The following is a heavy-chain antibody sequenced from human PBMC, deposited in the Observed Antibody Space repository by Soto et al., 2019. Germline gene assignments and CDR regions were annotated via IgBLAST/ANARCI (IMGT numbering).Heavy chain of an antibody. CDR1: GGTFSSYT. CDR2: IIPILGIA. D-gene: IGHD2-15*01. V-gene: IGHV1-69*02. J-gene: IGHJ6*02. Sequence: PSVKVSCKASGGTFSSYTISWVRQAPGQGLEWMGRIIPILGIANYAQKFQGRVTITADKSTSTAYMELSSLRSEDTAVYYCARFGPGVVAATPYYYYGMDVWGQGTTVTVSS. CDR3: ARFGPGVVAATPYYYYGMDV.